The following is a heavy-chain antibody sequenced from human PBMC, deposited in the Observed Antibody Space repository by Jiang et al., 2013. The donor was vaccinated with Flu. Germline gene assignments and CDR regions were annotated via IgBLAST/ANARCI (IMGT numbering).Heavy chain of an antibody. CDR1: GGSISSSSYY. CDR2: IYYSGST. CDR3: ARQFAYYYDSSGYYYDY. D-gene: IGHD3-22*01. V-gene: IGHV4-39*01. J-gene: IGHJ4*02. Sequence: PGLVKPSETLSLTCTVSGGSISSSSYYWGWIRQPPGKGLEWIGSIYYSGSTYYNPSLKSRVTISVDTSKNQFSLKLSSVTAADTAVYYCARQFAYYYDSSGYYYDYWGQGTLVXVSS.